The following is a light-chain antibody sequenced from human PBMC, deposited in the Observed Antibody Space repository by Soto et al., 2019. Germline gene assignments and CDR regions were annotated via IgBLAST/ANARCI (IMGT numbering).Light chain of an antibody. Sequence: EIVLTQSPATLSLSPGERATLSCRASQSVSSYLAWYQQKPGQAPRLLIYDASNRATGIPARFSGSGSGTDFTLTISSLEXXXXXXXXXXXXXXXXVTFGGGTKVEIK. CDR1: QSVSSY. CDR3: XXXXXXXVT. V-gene: IGKV3-11*01. CDR2: DAS. J-gene: IGKJ4*01.